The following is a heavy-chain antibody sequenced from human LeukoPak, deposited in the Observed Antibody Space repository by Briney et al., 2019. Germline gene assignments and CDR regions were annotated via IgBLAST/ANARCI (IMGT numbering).Heavy chain of an antibody. CDR1: GGSINNYY. Sequence: SETLSLTCTVSGGSINNYYWSWIRQPAGQGLEYIGRIYPNGNTNYNPSLKSRVTVSADTSKDQFSLKLTSVTAADTAVYYCARELRAAGHFYYWGQGTLVTVSS. CDR3: ARELRAAGHFYY. D-gene: IGHD2-2*01. J-gene: IGHJ4*02. CDR2: IYPNGNT. V-gene: IGHV4-4*07.